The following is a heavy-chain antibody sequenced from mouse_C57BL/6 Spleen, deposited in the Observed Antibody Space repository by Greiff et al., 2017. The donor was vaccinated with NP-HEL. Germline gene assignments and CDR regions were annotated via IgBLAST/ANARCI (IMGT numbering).Heavy chain of an antibody. J-gene: IGHJ2*01. CDR2: IDPETGGT. CDR1: GYTFTDYE. Sequence: VQLQQSGAELVRPGASVTLSCKASGYTFTDYEMHWVKQTPVHGLEWIGAIDPETGGTAYNQKFKGKAILTADKSSSTAYMELRSLTSEDSAVYYCTRFRTYYSNFDYWGQGTTLTVSS. CDR3: TRFRTYYSNFDY. V-gene: IGHV1-15*01. D-gene: IGHD2-5*01.